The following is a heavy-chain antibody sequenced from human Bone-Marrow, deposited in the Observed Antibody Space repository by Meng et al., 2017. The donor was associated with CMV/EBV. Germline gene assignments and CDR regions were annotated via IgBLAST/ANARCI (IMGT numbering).Heavy chain of an antibody. CDR2: IYPGDSDT. D-gene: IGHD3-22*01. CDR1: GYSFTTFW. J-gene: IGHJ5*02. CDR3: VRPYYNSSAYYL. Sequence: GESLKISCKGSGYSFTTFWVGWVRQLPGRGLEWMGIIYPGDSDTRYSPSFQGQVTISADKSITTAYLQWSSLQASDTAIYYCVRPYYNSSAYYLWGQGTLVTVSS. V-gene: IGHV5-51*01.